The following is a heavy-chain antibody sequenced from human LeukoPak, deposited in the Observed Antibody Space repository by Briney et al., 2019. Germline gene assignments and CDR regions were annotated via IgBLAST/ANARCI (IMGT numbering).Heavy chain of an antibody. Sequence: ASVKVSCKASRYTFTGYYMHWVRQAPGQGLEWMGWINPNSGGTNYAQKFQGRVTMTRDTSTSTVYMELSSLRSEDTAVYYCARGGITGTLDYWGQGTLVTVTS. CDR1: RYTFTGYY. J-gene: IGHJ4*02. CDR3: ARGGITGTLDY. V-gene: IGHV1-2*02. CDR2: INPNSGGT. D-gene: IGHD1-20*01.